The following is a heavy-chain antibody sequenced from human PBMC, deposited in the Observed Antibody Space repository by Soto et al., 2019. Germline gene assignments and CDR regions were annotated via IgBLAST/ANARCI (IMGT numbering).Heavy chain of an antibody. CDR2: IYYSGSP. D-gene: IGHD6-13*01. CDR3: ARDEGYSSSWYANWFDP. CDR1: GGSISSSSYY. V-gene: IGHV4-39*02. J-gene: IGHJ5*02. Sequence: QLQLQESGPGLVKPSETLSLTCTVSGGSISSSSYYWGWISQPPGKGLEWIGSIYYSGSPYYNPSLKNRVTISVDTSKNQFSLKLSYLTAADTAVYYCARDEGYSSSWYANWFDPWCQGTLVTVCS.